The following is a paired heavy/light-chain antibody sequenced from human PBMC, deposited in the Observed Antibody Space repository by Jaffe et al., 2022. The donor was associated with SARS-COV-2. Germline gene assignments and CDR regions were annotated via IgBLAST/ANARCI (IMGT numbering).Light chain of an antibody. J-gene: IGKJ5*01. CDR2: WAS. CDR3: QQYYSPLIS. CDR1: QSVLYSSNNKNY. V-gene: IGKV4-1*01. Sequence: DIVMTQSPDSLAVSLGERATINCRSSQSVLYSSNNKNYLAWYQHKPGQSPKLLISWASTRESGVPERFSGSGSGTDFTLTISSLQAEDVAVYFCQQYYSPLISFGQGTRLEIK.
Heavy chain of an antibody. Sequence: EVQLLESGGGLEEPGGSLRLSCAASGFIFTSHAMTWVRQAPGKGLEWVSAITGSGVSTYYADSVKGRFTISRDNSKKMLYLQMNSLRAEDSAVYYCAKGSASISSSFFDHWGQGTLVTVPS. J-gene: IGHJ4*02. CDR1: GFIFTSHA. CDR3: AKGSASISSSFFDH. V-gene: IGHV3-23*01. CDR2: ITGSGVST. D-gene: IGHD3-3*02.